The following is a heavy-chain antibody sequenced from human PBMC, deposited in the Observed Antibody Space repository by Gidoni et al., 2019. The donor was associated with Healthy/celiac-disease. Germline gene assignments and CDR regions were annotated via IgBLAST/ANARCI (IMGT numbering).Heavy chain of an antibody. D-gene: IGHD1-26*01. CDR2: INSDGSST. CDR3: ARGGELPSIYYYYYGMDV. J-gene: IGHJ6*02. Sequence: EVQLVESGGGLVQPGGSLRLSCAASGFTFSSYWMHWVRQAPVKGLVWVSRINSDGSSTSYADSVKGRFTISRDNAKNTLYLQMNSLRAEDTAVYYCARGGELPSIYYYYYGMDVWGQGTTVTVSS. V-gene: IGHV3-74*01. CDR1: GFTFSSYW.